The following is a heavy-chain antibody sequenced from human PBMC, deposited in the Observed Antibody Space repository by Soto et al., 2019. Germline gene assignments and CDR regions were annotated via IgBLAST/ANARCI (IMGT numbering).Heavy chain of an antibody. V-gene: IGHV4-59*08. Sequence: PSETLSLTCTVSGGSISSYYWSWIRQPPGKGLEWIGYIYYSGSTNYNPSLKSRVTISVDTSKNQFSLKLSSVTAADTAVYYCARSGYSSSWYSVDGYYYYYYMDVWGKGTTVTVSS. J-gene: IGHJ6*03. CDR2: IYYSGST. D-gene: IGHD6-13*01. CDR1: GGSISSYY. CDR3: ARSGYSSSWYSVDGYYYYYYMDV.